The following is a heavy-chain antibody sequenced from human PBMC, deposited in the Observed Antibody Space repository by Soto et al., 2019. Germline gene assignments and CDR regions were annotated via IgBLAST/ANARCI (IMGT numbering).Heavy chain of an antibody. CDR1: GDSVSSNSAA. CDR3: ARDRGYGNYYYYYGMDV. CDR2: TYYRSKWYN. Sequence: PSPTLSLPCAISGDSVSSNSAAWNWIRQSPSRGLEWLGRTYYRSKWYNDYAVSVKSRITINPDTSKNQFSLQLNSVTPEDTAVYYCARDRGYGNYYYYYGMDVWGQGTTVTVSS. V-gene: IGHV6-1*01. D-gene: IGHD5-18*01. J-gene: IGHJ6*02.